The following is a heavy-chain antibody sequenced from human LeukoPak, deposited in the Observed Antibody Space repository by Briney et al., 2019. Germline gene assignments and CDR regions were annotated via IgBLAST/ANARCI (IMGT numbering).Heavy chain of an antibody. CDR3: ARDPYSGNYGAFDI. V-gene: IGHV3-7*01. CDR2: IKEDGSDK. CDR1: GFSFNTYW. Sequence: GGSLRLSCAASGFSFNTYWMTWVRQSPGKGLEWVANIKEDGSDKVYVDSVKGRFTISRDNAKNSLYLQMNSLRVDDSAVYYCARDPYSGNYGAFDIWGQGTMVTIS. J-gene: IGHJ3*02. D-gene: IGHD1-26*01.